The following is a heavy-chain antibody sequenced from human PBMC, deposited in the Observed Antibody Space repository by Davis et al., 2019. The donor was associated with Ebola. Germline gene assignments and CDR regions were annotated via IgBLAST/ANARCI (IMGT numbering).Heavy chain of an antibody. D-gene: IGHD2-15*01. Sequence: SETLSLTCTVSGGSVSSGSYYWSWIRQPPGKGLEWIGYIYYSGSTNYNPSLKSRVTMSLDTSKNQFSLKLSSVTAADTAVYYCARQWTLRDAFDVWGQGTMVTVSS. CDR3: ARQWTLRDAFDV. CDR2: IYYSGST. J-gene: IGHJ3*01. V-gene: IGHV4-61*01. CDR1: GGSVSSGSYY.